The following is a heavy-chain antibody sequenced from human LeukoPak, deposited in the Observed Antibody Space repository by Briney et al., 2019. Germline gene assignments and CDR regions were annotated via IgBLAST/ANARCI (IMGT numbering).Heavy chain of an antibody. D-gene: IGHD2-2*01. CDR3: AKAAYCTSTSCHFSGYAQRPLDS. J-gene: IGHJ4*02. CDR2: ISVDGNNK. V-gene: IGHV3-30*18. CDR1: GFTFNTYG. Sequence: GRSLRLSCVASGFTFNTYGIHWVRQAPGKGLEWVAGISVDGNNKDYSDSVKGRFTISRDNSKNTLYLQMNSLRAEDTAVYYCAKAAYCTSTSCHFSGYAQRPLDSWGQGTPVTVSS.